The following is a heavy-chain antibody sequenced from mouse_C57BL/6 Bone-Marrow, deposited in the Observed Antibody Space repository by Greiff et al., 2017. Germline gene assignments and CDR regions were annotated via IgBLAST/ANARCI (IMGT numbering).Heavy chain of an antibody. V-gene: IGHV1-15*01. CDR1: GYTFTDYE. CDR3: TREGITTVVATDFDY. D-gene: IGHD1-1*01. CDR2: IDPETGGT. J-gene: IGHJ2*01. Sequence: VQLQQSGAELVRPGASVTLSCKASGYTFTDYEMHWVKQTPVHGLEWIGAIDPETGGTAYNQKFTGKAILTADKSSSTAYMELRSLTSEDSAVYYCTREGITTVVATDFDYWGQGTTLTVSS.